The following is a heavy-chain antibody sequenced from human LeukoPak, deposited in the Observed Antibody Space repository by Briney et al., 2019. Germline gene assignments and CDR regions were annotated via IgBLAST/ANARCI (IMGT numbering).Heavy chain of an antibody. V-gene: IGHV4-4*09. CDR3: AAHPTVSPLRPFDP. J-gene: IGHJ5*02. CDR2: IYTSGST. Sequence: PSETLSLTCTVSGGSISSYYWSWIRQPPGKGLEWIGYIYTSGSTSYNPSLKSRVTISVDTSKNQFSLKLSSVTAADTAVYYCAAHPTVSPLRPFDPWGQGTLVTVSS. CDR1: GGSISSYY. D-gene: IGHD4-11*01.